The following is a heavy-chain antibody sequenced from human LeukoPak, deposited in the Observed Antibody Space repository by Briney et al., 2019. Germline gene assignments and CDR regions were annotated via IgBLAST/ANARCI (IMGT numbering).Heavy chain of an antibody. CDR1: GGSVISGGYY. CDR3: ARENYGSGSYYFDY. Sequence: SQTLSLTCTVSGGSVISGGYYWSWIRQHPGKGLEWIGYIYYSGSTCYIPPLKSQVTISVVTSKNQFSLKLSSVTAADTAVYYWARENYGSGSYYFDYWGQGTLVTVSS. V-gene: IGHV4-31*01. CDR2: IYYSGST. D-gene: IGHD3-10*01. J-gene: IGHJ4*02.